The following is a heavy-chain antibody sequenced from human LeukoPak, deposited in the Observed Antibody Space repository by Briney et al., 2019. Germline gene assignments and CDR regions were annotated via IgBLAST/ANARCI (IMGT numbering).Heavy chain of an antibody. CDR2: ISAYNGNT. D-gene: IGHD3-9*01. V-gene: IGHV1-18*04. CDR3: AHILTGYYMDY. J-gene: IGHJ4*02. Sequence: ASVKVSCKASGYTFTGYHMHWVRQAPGQGLEWMGWISAYNGNTNYAQKLQGRVTMTTDTSTTTAYMELGSLSSDDTAVYYCAHILTGYYMDYWGQGTLVTVSS. CDR1: GYTFTGYH.